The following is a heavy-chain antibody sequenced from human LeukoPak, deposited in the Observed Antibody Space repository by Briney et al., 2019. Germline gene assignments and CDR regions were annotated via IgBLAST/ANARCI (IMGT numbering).Heavy chain of an antibody. CDR2: INHSGST. D-gene: IGHD3-22*01. J-gene: IGHJ4*02. CDR3: ARQGVGYYDSSGYTSDY. Sequence: SETLSLTCAVYGGSFSGYYWSWIRQPPGKGLEWIGEINHSGSTNYNPSLKSRVTISVDTSKNQFSLKLSSVTAADTAVYYCARQGVGYYDSSGYTSDYWGQGTLVTVSS. V-gene: IGHV4-34*01. CDR1: GGSFSGYY.